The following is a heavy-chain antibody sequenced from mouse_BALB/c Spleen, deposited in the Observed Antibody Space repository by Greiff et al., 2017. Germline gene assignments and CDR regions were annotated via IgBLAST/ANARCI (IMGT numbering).Heavy chain of an antibody. CDR1: GYSITSGYY. CDR3: ARARVTGTAY. J-gene: IGHJ3*01. D-gene: IGHD4-1*01. CDR2: ISYDGSN. Sequence: VQLKESGPGLVKPSQSLSLTCSVTGYSITSGYYWNWIRQFPGNKLEWMGYISYDGSNNYNPSLKNRISITRDTSKNQFFLKLNSVTTEDTATYYCARARVTGTAYWGQGTLVTVSA. V-gene: IGHV3-6*02.